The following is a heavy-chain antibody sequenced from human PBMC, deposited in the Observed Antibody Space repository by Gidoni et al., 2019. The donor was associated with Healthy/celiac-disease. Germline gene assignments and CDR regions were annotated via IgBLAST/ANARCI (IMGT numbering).Heavy chain of an antibody. V-gene: IGHV4-59*11. CDR3: ARDGDYDYVWGSYRYFDY. CDR1: GGSISSHY. CDR2: IYYCAST. J-gene: IGHJ4*02. D-gene: IGHD3-16*01. Sequence: QVHLQDSGPGLVKPSETLSLTCPVSGGSISSHYRSWIRQPPGTGLEWIGYIYYCASTNSNPSLKSRVTISVDTSKNQFSLKLSSVTAADTAVYYCARDGDYDYVWGSYRYFDYWGQGTLVTVSS.